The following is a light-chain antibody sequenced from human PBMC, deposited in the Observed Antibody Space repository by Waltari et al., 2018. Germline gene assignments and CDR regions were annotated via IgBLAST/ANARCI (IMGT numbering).Light chain of an antibody. Sequence: DIRMTQSPSSLSASVGDRVTITCRASQSISTVLNWYQHRPGKAPKLLIYGASNLQSGVPSRFSGSGSGRDFTLTISGLKPEDFATYYCQQSYSSPYTFGQGTKLEIK. V-gene: IGKV1-39*01. CDR3: QQSYSSPYT. J-gene: IGKJ2*01. CDR2: GAS. CDR1: QSISTV.